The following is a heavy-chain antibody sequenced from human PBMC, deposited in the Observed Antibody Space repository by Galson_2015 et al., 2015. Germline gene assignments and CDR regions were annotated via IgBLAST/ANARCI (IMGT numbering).Heavy chain of an antibody. CDR1: GFTFSTYF. CDR2: ISNGATYI. V-gene: IGHV3-21*01. CDR3: ARGASSYWYFDL. Sequence: SLRLSCAASGFTFSTYFMHWVRQAPGKGLEWVSSISNGATYIYYADSVKGRFTIFRDNAENSLFLQMNSLRSEDTAVYYCARGASSYWYFDLWGRGPLVTVSS. J-gene: IGHJ2*01.